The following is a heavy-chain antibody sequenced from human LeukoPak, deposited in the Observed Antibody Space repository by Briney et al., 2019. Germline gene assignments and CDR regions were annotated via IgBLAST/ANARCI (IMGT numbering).Heavy chain of an antibody. CDR3: ARDTYYYGSGSYYNTYCYYYMDV. J-gene: IGHJ6*03. CDR1: GYTFTSYG. D-gene: IGHD3-10*01. V-gene: IGHV1-18*01. CDR2: ISAYNGNT. Sequence: GASVKVSCKASGYTFTSYGISWVRQAPGQGLEWMGWISAYNGNTNYAQKLQGRVTMTTDTSTSTAYMELRSLRSDDTAVYYCARDTYYYGSGSYYNTYCYYYMDVWGKGTTVTVSS.